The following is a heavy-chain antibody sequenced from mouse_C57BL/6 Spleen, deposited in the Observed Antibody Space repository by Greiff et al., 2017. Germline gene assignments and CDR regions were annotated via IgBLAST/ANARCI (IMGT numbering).Heavy chain of an antibody. J-gene: IGHJ3*01. V-gene: IGHV1-42*01. CDR3: ARSWDYVFAY. CDR2: INPSTGGT. D-gene: IGHD2-4*01. Sequence: EVMLVESGPELVKPGASVKISCKASGYSFTGYYMNWVKQSPEKSLEWIGEINPSTGGTTYNQKFKAKATLTVDKSSSTAYMQLKSLTSEDSAVYYCARSWDYVFAYWGQGTLVTVSA. CDR1: GYSFTGYY.